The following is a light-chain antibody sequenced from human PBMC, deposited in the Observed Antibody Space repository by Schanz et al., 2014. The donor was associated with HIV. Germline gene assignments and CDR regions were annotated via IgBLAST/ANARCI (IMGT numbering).Light chain of an antibody. CDR3: SSYTSSSPVV. CDR2: EVS. CDR1: SRDVGGYNY. Sequence: QSALTQPASASGSPGQSVTISCTGTSRDVGGYNYVSWDQQHPGKAPKLMIYEVSKRPSGVPDRFSGSKSGNTASLTVSGLQAEDEADYHCSSYTSSSPVVFGGGTKLTVL. J-gene: IGLJ2*01. V-gene: IGLV2-8*01.